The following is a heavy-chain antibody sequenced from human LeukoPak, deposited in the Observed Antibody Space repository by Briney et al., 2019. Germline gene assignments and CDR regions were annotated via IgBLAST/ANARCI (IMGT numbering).Heavy chain of an antibody. CDR1: GFTFTGYY. CDR2: INPHSGGT. CDR3: VREGNELLSKNFDY. V-gene: IGHV1-2*02. J-gene: IGHJ4*02. Sequence: ASVKVSCKASGFTFTGYYIHWVRQAPGQGLEWMGYINPHSGGTSSPQKFQGRLTMTRDTSISAAYMELSSPISDDTAMYYCVREGNELLSKNFDYWGQGTLVTVSS. D-gene: IGHD2-21*02.